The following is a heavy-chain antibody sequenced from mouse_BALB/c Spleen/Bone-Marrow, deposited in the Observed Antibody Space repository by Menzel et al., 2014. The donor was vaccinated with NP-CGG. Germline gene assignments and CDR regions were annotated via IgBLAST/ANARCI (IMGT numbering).Heavy chain of an antibody. J-gene: IGHJ2*01. D-gene: IGHD1-1*01. CDR2: INSNGGST. CDR3: ARDYCGSSDY. V-gene: IGHV5-6-3*01. Sequence: ASGFTFSSYGMSWVRQTPGKRLELVATINSNGGSTYYPDSVKGRFTISRDNAKNTLYLQMSSLKSEDTAMYYCARDYCGSSDYWGQGTPLTVSS. CDR1: GFTFSSYG.